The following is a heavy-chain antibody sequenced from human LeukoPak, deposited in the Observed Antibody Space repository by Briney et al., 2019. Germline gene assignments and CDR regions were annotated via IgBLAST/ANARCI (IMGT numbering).Heavy chain of an antibody. CDR1: GFTFSSYW. D-gene: IGHD6-13*01. Sequence: PGGSLRLSCAGSGFTFSSYWMSWVRQAPGKGLEWVANIKRDGSEKHYVDSVKGRFTISRDNAKNSLFLQMNSLRAEDTAVYFCARVKQQLVRLLGRDTTYYYYYYMDVWGKGTTVTVSS. CDR2: IKRDGSEK. CDR3: ARVKQQLVRLLGRDTTYYYYYYMDV. V-gene: IGHV3-7*01. J-gene: IGHJ6*03.